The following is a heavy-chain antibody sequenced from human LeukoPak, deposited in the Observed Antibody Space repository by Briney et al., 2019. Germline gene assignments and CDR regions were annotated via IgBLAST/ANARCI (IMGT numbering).Heavy chain of an antibody. V-gene: IGHV3-7*01. Sequence: GGSLRLSCAASGFTFSSHWMSWVRQPPGKGLEWVANINQNGNKKYYVDSVKGRLTISRDNAKNSLYLQMNSLRAEDTAIYYCASGGYTYGYWGQGTLVTVSS. CDR2: INQNGNKK. D-gene: IGHD5-18*01. CDR1: GFTFSSHW. J-gene: IGHJ4*02. CDR3: ASGGYTYGY.